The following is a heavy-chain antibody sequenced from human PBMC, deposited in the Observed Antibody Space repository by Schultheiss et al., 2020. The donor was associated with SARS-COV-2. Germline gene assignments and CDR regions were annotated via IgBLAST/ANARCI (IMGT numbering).Heavy chain of an antibody. Sequence: ASVKVSCKASGYTFTSYGISWVRQAPGQGLEWMGWINPNSGGTNYAQKLQGRVTITADESTSTAYMELSSLTSEDTAVYYCARNFRETGDFDYWGQGTQVTVSS. V-gene: IGHV1-18*01. D-gene: IGHD7-27*01. J-gene: IGHJ4*02. CDR2: INPNSGGT. CDR3: ARNFRETGDFDY. CDR1: GYTFTSYG.